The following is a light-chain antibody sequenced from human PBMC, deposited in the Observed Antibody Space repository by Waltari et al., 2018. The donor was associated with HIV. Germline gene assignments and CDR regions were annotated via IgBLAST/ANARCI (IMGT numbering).Light chain of an antibody. Sequence: QSALTQPASVSGSPGQSITISCTGTSSDVGGFDFVSWYHQFPGKAPKVVIYEVNNRPSGVSDRLSGSRSCNTASLTISGLQAEDEAEYYCDSHTNTFTRVFGTGTRVTVL. CDR2: EVN. CDR3: DSHTNTFTRV. J-gene: IGLJ1*01. V-gene: IGLV2-14*01. CDR1: SSDVGGFDF.